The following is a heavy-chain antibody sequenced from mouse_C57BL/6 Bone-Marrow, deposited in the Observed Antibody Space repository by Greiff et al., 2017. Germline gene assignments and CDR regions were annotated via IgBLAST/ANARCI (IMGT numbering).Heavy chain of an antibody. J-gene: IGHJ1*03. V-gene: IGHV1-54*01. D-gene: IGHD1-1*01. Sequence: QVQLQQSGAELVRPGTSVKVSCKASGYAFTNYLIEWVKQRPGQGLEWIGVINPGSGGTNYNEKFKGKATLTADKSSSTTYMPRSSLTTEDAAVYSCARLRRGSWYIDVCGTGTTVTDSS. CDR1: GYAFTNYL. CDR2: INPGSGGT. CDR3: ARLRRGSWYIDV.